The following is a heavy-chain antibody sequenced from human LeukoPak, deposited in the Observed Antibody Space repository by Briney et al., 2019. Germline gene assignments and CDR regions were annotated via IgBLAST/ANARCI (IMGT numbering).Heavy chain of an antibody. CDR1: GGSISSYY. CDR3: TRGQWLPVFDF. CDR2: IYYSGST. Sequence: SETLSLTCTVSGGSISSYYWSWIRQPPGKGLEWIGYIYYSGSTNYNPSLKSRVTISVDTSKNQFSLKLSSVTAADTAVYYCTRGQWLPVFDFWGQGTLVTVSS. D-gene: IGHD3-22*01. V-gene: IGHV4-59*08. J-gene: IGHJ4*02.